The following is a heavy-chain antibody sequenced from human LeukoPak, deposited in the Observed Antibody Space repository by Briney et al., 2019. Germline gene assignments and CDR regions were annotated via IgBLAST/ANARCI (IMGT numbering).Heavy chain of an antibody. CDR2: ISYDGSNK. J-gene: IGHJ4*02. D-gene: IGHD6-13*01. CDR3: ARDLYARQQLVDY. Sequence: PGGSLRLSCAASGFTFSSYAMHWVRQAPGKGLEWVAVISYDGSNKYYADSVKGRFTISRDNSKNTLYLQMNSLRAEDTAVYYCARDLYARQQLVDYWGQGTLVTVSS. V-gene: IGHV3-30-3*01. CDR1: GFTFSSYA.